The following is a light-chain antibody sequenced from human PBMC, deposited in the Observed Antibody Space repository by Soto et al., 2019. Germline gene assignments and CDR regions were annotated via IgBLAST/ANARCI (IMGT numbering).Light chain of an antibody. CDR1: QSVSRY. CDR3: QQRTNWPRT. Sequence: EIVLTQSPATLSLSPGERATLSCRASQSVSRYLDWFQQKPGQAPRLLIYDASNRATGIPARFSGSGSGTDFTLTISSLEPEDFAVYYCQQRTNWPRTFGQGTKLEIK. J-gene: IGKJ1*01. CDR2: DAS. V-gene: IGKV3-11*01.